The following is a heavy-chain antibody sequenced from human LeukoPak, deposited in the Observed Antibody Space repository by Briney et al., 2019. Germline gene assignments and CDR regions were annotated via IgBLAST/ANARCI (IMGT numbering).Heavy chain of an antibody. Sequence: SETLSLTCAVCGGSFSGYYWSWIRQPPGKGLEWIGEINHSGSTNYNPSLKSRVTISVDTSKNQFSLKLSSVTAADTAVYYCARDDGSSGMDVWGQGTTVTVSS. V-gene: IGHV4-34*01. J-gene: IGHJ6*02. D-gene: IGHD3-22*01. CDR2: INHSGST. CDR1: GGSFSGYY. CDR3: ARDDGSSGMDV.